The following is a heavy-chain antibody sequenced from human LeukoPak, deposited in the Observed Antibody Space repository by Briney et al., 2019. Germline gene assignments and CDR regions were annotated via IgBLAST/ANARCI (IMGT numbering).Heavy chain of an antibody. J-gene: IGHJ4*02. CDR2: ISAGGCTT. V-gene: IGHV3-23*01. D-gene: IGHD4-23*01. CDR1: GFPFSTCA. Sequence: GGSLRLSCEASGFPFSTCAMSWVRQTLGKGLEWVSAISAGGCTTFHADSVKGRFTISRDNSKNTLYLQMNSLRADDTAVYYCAKGSSSFYGGNLDGYWGQGTLVTVAS. CDR3: AKGSSSFYGGNLDGY.